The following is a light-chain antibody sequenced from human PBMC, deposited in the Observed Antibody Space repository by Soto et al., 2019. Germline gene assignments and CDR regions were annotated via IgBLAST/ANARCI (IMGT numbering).Light chain of an antibody. Sequence: DIQMTQSPSTLSASIGDRVTFTCRASQSISRWLAWYQHKPGKAPKLLIYDASSLKSGVPSRFSGSGSGTEFSLTISSVQPDDFATYYCQQYHSHVFGQGTKLDIK. CDR2: DAS. CDR3: QQYHSHV. CDR1: QSISRW. V-gene: IGKV1-5*01. J-gene: IGKJ2*01.